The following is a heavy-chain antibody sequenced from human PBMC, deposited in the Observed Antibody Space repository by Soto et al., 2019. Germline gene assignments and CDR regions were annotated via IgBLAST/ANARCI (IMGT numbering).Heavy chain of an antibody. Sequence: QVQLQESGPGLVKPSETLSLTCTVSGGSISSHYWSWIRQPAGKGLEWIGRIYLSGNTKINPSLKNRVTMSVDASKNQFSPNLKSVTAADTAVYYCAKELKPYNSGWYFALSGGQGTLVTVSS. J-gene: IGHJ4*02. CDR2: IYLSGNT. CDR1: GGSISSHY. V-gene: IGHV4-4*07. D-gene: IGHD6-19*01. CDR3: AKELKPYNSGWYFALS.